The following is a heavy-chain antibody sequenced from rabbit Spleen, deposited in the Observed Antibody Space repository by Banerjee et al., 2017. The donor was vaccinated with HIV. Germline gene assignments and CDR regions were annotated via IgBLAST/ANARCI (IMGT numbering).Heavy chain of an antibody. Sequence: QSLEESGGGLVKPGASLTLTCKASGFSFSSGYDMCWVRQAPGKGLEWIACVYAGSSGSIYYASWAKGRITISKTSSTVTLQMTSLTAADTATYFCARDTSSSFSSYGMDLWGPGTLVTVS. CDR2: VYAGSSGSI. CDR1: GFSFSSGYD. D-gene: IGHD1-1*01. J-gene: IGHJ6*01. V-gene: IGHV1S40*01. CDR3: ARDTSSSFSSYGMDL.